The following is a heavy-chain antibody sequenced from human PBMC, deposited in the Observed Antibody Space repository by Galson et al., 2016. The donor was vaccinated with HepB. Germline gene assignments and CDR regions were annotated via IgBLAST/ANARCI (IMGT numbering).Heavy chain of an antibody. Sequence: SVKVSCKASGGIFSNYAISWVRQAPGQGLEWMGGIIPMFGTTNYANYAQKFQGRVTISADESTSTAYMELSSLRSEDTAVYYCARVKGWYTSGQDYYFDYWGQGTLVTVSS. J-gene: IGHJ4*02. CDR3: ARVKGWYTSGQDYYFDY. CDR1: GGIFSNYA. D-gene: IGHD6-19*01. CDR2: IIPMFGTTNYA. V-gene: IGHV1-69*13.